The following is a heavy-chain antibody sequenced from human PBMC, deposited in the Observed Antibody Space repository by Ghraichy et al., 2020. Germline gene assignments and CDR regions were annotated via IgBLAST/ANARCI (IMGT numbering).Heavy chain of an antibody. CDR3: AKWSCSDGRCYFDS. CDR1: GFTISSYG. CDR2: ISGSGDST. D-gene: IGHD2-15*01. Sequence: GGSLRLSCAASGFTISSYGMSWVRQAPGKGLEWVSRISGSGDSTNYADSVKGRFTISRDNFKNTLYLQMNSLRAEDTAVYYCAKWSCSDGRCYFDSWGRGTLVTVSS. J-gene: IGHJ4*02. V-gene: IGHV3-23*01.